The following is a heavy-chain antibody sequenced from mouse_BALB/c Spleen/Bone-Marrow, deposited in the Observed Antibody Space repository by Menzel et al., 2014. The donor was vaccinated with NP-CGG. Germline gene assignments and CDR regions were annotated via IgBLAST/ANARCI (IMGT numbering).Heavy chain of an antibody. CDR1: GYAFXNYW. CDR3: ARLRGYSQAWFAY. J-gene: IGHJ3*01. CDR2: IYPGSGNT. D-gene: IGHD2-3*01. V-gene: IGHV1-63*01. Sequence: VKLMESGAELVRPGTSVKISCKASGYAFXNYWLGWVKQRPGHGLEWIGDIYPGSGNTYYNERFKGKATLTADKSSSTAYMQLSSLTSEDSAVYFCARLRGYSQAWFAYWGQGTLVTVSA.